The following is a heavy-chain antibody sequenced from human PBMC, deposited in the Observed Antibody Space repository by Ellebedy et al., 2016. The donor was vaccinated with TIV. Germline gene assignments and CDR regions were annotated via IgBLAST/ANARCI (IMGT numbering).Heavy chain of an antibody. Sequence: PGGSLRLSCAASGFTFSNYGMHWVRQAPGKGLEWVAVISYDGSNKNYADSVKGRFTISRDNSKNTLDLQMKSLRAEDTAVYYCAKALDYGDGYGMNVWGQGTTVTVPS. V-gene: IGHV3-30*18. J-gene: IGHJ6*02. CDR1: GFTFSNYG. CDR2: ISYDGSNK. D-gene: IGHD4-17*01. CDR3: AKALDYGDGYGMNV.